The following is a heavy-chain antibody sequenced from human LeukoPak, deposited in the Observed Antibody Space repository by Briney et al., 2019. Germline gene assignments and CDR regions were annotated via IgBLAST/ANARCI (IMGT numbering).Heavy chain of an antibody. D-gene: IGHD2-15*01. J-gene: IGHJ4*02. Sequence: PGGSLRLSCAASGFTFSRYTMSWVRQAPGKGLEWVSAISGSGGSTYYADSVKGRFTISRDNSKNTLYLQMNSLRAEDTAVYYCAKSRYEFGYCSGGSYYGWGQGTLVTVSS. V-gene: IGHV3-23*01. CDR1: GFTFSRYT. CDR3: AKSRYEFGYCSGGSYYG. CDR2: ISGSGGST.